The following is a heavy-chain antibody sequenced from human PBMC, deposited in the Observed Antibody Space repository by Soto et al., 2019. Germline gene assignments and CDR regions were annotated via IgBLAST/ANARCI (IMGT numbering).Heavy chain of an antibody. CDR3: ARGSSSWYYYYGMDV. J-gene: IGHJ6*02. CDR2: ISSSSSTI. CDR1: GFTFSSYS. D-gene: IGHD6-13*01. Sequence: GGSLRLSCAASGFTFSSYSMNWVRQAPGKGLEWVSYISSSSSTIYYADSVKGRFTISRDNAKNSLYLQMNSLRAEDTAVYYCARGSSSWYYYYGMDVWGQGTTVTVSS. V-gene: IGHV3-48*04.